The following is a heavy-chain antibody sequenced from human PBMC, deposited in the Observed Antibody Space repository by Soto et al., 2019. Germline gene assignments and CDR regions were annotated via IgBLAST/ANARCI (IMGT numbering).Heavy chain of an antibody. CDR1: GFTFSSYA. CDR2: ISGSGGRT. D-gene: IGHD6-19*01. CDR3: AKEMDSSGFFDY. V-gene: IGHV3-23*01. J-gene: IGHJ4*02. Sequence: EVQLLESGGGLVQPGGSLRLSCAASGFTFSSYAMSWVRQAPGKGLEWVSAISGSGGRTYYADSVKGRFTISRDNSKNTVYLQMNSRGAEDTALYYWAKEMDSSGFFDYWGQGTLVTVSS.